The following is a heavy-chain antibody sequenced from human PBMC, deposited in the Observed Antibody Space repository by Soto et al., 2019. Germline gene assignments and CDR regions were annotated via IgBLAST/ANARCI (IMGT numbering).Heavy chain of an antibody. V-gene: IGHV1-18*01. CDR1: GYTFTSYG. CDR3: AREGGAGSYRPPGMDV. Sequence: GASAEVCCKASGYTFTSYGISWVRQSPGQGLEWMGWISAYNGNTNYAQKLQGRVTMTTDTSTSTAYMELRSLRSDDTSVYYCAREGGAGSYRPPGMDVWGHGTTETVSS. D-gene: IGHD3-16*02. CDR2: ISAYNGNT. J-gene: IGHJ6*02.